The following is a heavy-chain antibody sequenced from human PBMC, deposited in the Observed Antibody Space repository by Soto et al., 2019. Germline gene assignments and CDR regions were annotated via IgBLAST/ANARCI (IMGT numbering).Heavy chain of an antibody. CDR1: GYTFTSYD. D-gene: IGHD6-6*01. J-gene: IGHJ6*03. Sequence: GASVKLSCKASGYTFTSYDINWVRQATGQGLEWMGWMNPNSGNTGYAQKFQGRVTMTRNTSISTAYMELSSLRSEDTAVYYCARDWSSSYYYYMDVWGKGTTVTVSS. CDR3: ARDWSSSYYYYMDV. V-gene: IGHV1-8*01. CDR2: MNPNSGNT.